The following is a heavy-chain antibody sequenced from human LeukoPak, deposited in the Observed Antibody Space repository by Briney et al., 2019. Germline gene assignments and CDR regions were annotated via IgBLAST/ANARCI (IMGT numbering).Heavy chain of an antibody. J-gene: IGHJ3*02. D-gene: IGHD4-17*01. CDR1: GYTFTSYG. Sequence: ASVKVSCKASGYTFTSYGITWVRQAPGQGLEWMGWISGYNGKTNYGQKLQGRVTMTTDTSTNTAYMELSSLRSEDTAVYYCARTPTTVTTYAFDIWGQGTMVTVSS. V-gene: IGHV1-18*01. CDR3: ARTPTTVTTYAFDI. CDR2: ISGYNGKT.